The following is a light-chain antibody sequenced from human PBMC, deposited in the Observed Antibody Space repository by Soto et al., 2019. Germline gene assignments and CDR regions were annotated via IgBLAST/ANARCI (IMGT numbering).Light chain of an antibody. J-gene: IGKJ4*01. V-gene: IGKV3-15*01. Sequence: EIVMTQSPATLSVSPGERATLSCRASQSLSNNLAWYQQKPGQAPRLLIYFTSTRATGIPARFSGSGSGTEFTLTISSLQSEDFAVYYCQQYNTWRLTFGGGTKVETK. CDR2: FTS. CDR3: QQYNTWRLT. CDR1: QSLSNN.